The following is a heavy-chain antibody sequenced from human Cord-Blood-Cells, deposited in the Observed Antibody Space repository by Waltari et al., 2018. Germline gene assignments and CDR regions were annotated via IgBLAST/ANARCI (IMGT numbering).Heavy chain of an antibody. D-gene: IGHD1-7*01. CDR3: AITLENYDAFGI. J-gene: IGHJ3*02. Sequence: QVQLEQSGAVVKKPGASEKVYCMASGYTFTDYDMHWVRHATGQGLEWMVLSNTNRGCTNYAQECKGRVTITMDTSISTAYMVLSRLVSDAPAVYYCAITLENYDAFGILVQGTIVTVSS. CDR2: SNTNRGCT. CDR1: GYTFTDYD. V-gene: IGHV1-2*02.